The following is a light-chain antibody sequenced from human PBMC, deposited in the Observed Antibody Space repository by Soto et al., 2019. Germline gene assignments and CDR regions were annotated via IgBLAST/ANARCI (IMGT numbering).Light chain of an antibody. CDR1: SSDVGGYNY. CDR2: EVW. V-gene: IGLV2-14*01. Sequence: QSALTQPASVSGAPGQTITISCTGTSSDVGGYNYVSWYQQHPGQDPKLMIYEVWNRPSGVSDRFSGSKSGTTASLTISGVENEAEADYYCSAYRPSPAVVFGGGTKVTVL. J-gene: IGLJ2*01. CDR3: SAYRPSPAVV.